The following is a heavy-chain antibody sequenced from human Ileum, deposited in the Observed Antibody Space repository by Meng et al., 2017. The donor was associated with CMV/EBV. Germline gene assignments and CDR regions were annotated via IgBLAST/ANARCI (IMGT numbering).Heavy chain of an antibody. CDR1: GYTFNGYF. J-gene: IGHJ4*02. Sequence: QVQLAQSGAEVTEPGASVRVSCKTSGYTFNGYFMHWVRQAPGQGLEWMGWINPITGDTKFAQKFQVRVTLTRDTSLSTGYMELSRLRFDDTAMYYCATFGGEFDYGGQGTLVTVSA. CDR2: INPITGDT. D-gene: IGHD3-3*01. V-gene: IGHV1-2*02. CDR3: ATFGGEFDY.